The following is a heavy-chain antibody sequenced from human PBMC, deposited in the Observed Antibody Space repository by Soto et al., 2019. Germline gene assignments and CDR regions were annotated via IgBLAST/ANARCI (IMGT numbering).Heavy chain of an antibody. CDR2: ISYSGST. J-gene: IGHJ4*02. CDR3: ARDSRRGFPGY. D-gene: IGHD1-26*01. V-gene: IGHV4-39*07. Sequence: SETLSLTCTVSGGSISSDSYYWGWIRQAPEKGLEWIASISYSGSTYYNPTLNSRLIISVDTSKSQFSLKLNSVTAADTAAYYWARDSRRGFPGYWGQGTLVT. CDR1: GGSISSDSYY.